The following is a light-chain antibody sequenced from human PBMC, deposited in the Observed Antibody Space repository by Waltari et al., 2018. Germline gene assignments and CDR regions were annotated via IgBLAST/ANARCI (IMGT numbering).Light chain of an antibody. Sequence: ELVLTQSPGTQSLSPGERATLSCWASQSVGRALAWYQQKRGQAPRLLIYGASTRASGIPDRFSGSGSGTDFSLTINRLEPEDFAVYYCQHYVRLPVTFGQGTKVEIK. CDR1: QSVGRA. CDR2: GAS. J-gene: IGKJ1*01. V-gene: IGKV3-20*01. CDR3: QHYVRLPVT.